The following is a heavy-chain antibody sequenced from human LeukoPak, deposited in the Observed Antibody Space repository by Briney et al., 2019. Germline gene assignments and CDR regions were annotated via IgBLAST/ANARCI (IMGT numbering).Heavy chain of an antibody. V-gene: IGHV3-21*01. Sequence: PGGSLRLSCAASGFTFSSYSMNWVRQAPGKGLEWVSSISSSSSYIYYADSVKGRFTISRDNAKNSLYLQMNSLRAEDTAVYYCAGVGYSYGYPQYYYGMDVWGQGTTVTVSS. CDR2: ISSSSSYI. CDR3: AGVGYSYGYPQYYYGMDV. J-gene: IGHJ6*02. CDR1: GFTFSSYS. D-gene: IGHD5-18*01.